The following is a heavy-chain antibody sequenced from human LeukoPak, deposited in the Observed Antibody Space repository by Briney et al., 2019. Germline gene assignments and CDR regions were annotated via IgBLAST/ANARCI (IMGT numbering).Heavy chain of an antibody. J-gene: IGHJ4*02. V-gene: IGHV1-18*01. Sequence: GASVKVSCKTSGYSFTTYGISWVRQAPGQGFEWMGWISPHNGNVHSAQRFRGRVTLTTDTSTNTAYMEVTRLRSDDTAVYYCARDTLDPYYDFWSGSRTGLDSWGQGTLVTVSS. CDR3: ARDTLDPYYDFWSGSRTGLDS. CDR1: GYSFTTYG. D-gene: IGHD3-3*01. CDR2: ISPHNGNV.